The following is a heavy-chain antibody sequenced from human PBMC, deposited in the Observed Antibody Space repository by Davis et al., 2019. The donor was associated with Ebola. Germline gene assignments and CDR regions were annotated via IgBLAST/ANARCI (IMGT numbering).Heavy chain of an antibody. J-gene: IGHJ6*03. Sequence: ASVKVSCKASGYSFSNFEINWVRQAAGQGLEWVGRMSPNSGNADSAQKFQGRITFTSDTSISTAYMELRSLTLNDTAVYYCSRTRRSRLSPYYDYYMDVWGTGTTVTVSS. CDR1: GYSFSNFE. CDR2: MSPNSGNA. V-gene: IGHV1-8*03. D-gene: IGHD2/OR15-2a*01. CDR3: SRTRRSRLSPYYDYYMDV.